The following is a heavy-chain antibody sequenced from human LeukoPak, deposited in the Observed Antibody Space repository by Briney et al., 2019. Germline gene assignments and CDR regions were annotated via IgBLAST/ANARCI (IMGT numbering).Heavy chain of an antibody. J-gene: IGHJ4*02. Sequence: SETLSLTCAVYGGSFSGYYWSWIRQPPGKGLEWIGEFNHSGSTNYNPSLKSRVTISVDTSKNQFSLKLSSVTAADTAVYYCARGVARTYYSDTSGYAAADYWGQGTLVTVSS. CDR1: GGSFSGYY. V-gene: IGHV4-34*01. D-gene: IGHD3-22*01. CDR3: ARGVARTYYSDTSGYAAADY. CDR2: FNHSGST.